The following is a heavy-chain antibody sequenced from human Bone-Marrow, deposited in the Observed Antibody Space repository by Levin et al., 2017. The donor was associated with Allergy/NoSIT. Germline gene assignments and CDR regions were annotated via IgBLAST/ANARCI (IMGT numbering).Heavy chain of an antibody. CDR3: AKDRGSGWYWAVDY. J-gene: IGHJ4*02. CDR1: GFTFSSYG. Sequence: GGSLRLSCAASGFTFSSYGMHWVRQAPGKGLEWVAVISYDGSNKYYADSVKGRFTISRDNSKNTLYLQMNSLRAEDTAVYYCAKDRGSGWYWAVDYWGQGTLVTVSS. D-gene: IGHD6-19*01. CDR2: ISYDGSNK. V-gene: IGHV3-30*18.